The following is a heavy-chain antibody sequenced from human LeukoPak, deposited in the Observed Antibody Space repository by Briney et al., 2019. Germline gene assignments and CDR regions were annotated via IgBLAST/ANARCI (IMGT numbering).Heavy chain of an antibody. CDR2: IYSGGST. CDR3: TREASGSGGSFDY. Sequence: GGSLRLSCAASGFTVSSNYMSWVRQAPGEGLEWVSVIYSGGSTYYADSVKGRFTISRDNSKNTLYLQMNSLRAEDTAVYYCTREASGSGGSFDYWGQGTLVTVSS. D-gene: IGHD1-26*01. CDR1: GFTVSSNY. J-gene: IGHJ4*02. V-gene: IGHV3-66*01.